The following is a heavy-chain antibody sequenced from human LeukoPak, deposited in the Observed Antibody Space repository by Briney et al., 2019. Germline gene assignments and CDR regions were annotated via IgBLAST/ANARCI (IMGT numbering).Heavy chain of an antibody. CDR3: AREHCAGGYCYFLDY. D-gene: IGHD2/OR15-2a*01. Sequence: PSETLSLTCSVSDYPISSGHFWGWTRQPPGKGLEWIATISHDGSTYFNPSLKSRVIVSVDTSKNQFSLNLTSVNAADTAVYYCAREHCAGGYCYFLDYWGQGTLVTVSS. CDR1: DYPISSGHF. CDR2: ISHDGST. V-gene: IGHV4-38-2*02. J-gene: IGHJ4*02.